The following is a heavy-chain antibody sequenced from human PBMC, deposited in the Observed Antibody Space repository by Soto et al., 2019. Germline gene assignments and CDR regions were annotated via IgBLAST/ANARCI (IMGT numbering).Heavy chain of an antibody. V-gene: IGHV3-21*01. CDR2: ISSSSSYI. CDR3: ARDDYGDYVPSNFDY. CDR1: GFTFSSYS. Sequence: EVQLVESGGGLVKPGGSLRLSCAAYGFTFSSYSMNWVRQAPGKGLEWVSSISSSSSYIYYADSVKGRFTISRDNAKNSLYLQMNSLRAEDTAVYYCARDDYGDYVPSNFDYWGQGTLVTVSS. D-gene: IGHD4-17*01. J-gene: IGHJ4*02.